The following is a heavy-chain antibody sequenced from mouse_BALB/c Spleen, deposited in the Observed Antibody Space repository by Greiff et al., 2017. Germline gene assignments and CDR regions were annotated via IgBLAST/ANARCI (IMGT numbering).Heavy chain of an antibody. V-gene: IGHV1-4*01. Sequence: VKLQESGAELARPGASVKMSCKASGYTFTSYTMHWVKQRPGQGLEWIGYINPSSGYTNYNQKFKDKATLTADKSSSTAYMQLSSLTSEDSAVYYCARRPLGGYAMDYWGQGTSVTVSS. CDR3: ARRPLGGYAMDY. CDR1: GYTFTSYT. J-gene: IGHJ4*01. D-gene: IGHD4-1*01. CDR2: INPSSGYT.